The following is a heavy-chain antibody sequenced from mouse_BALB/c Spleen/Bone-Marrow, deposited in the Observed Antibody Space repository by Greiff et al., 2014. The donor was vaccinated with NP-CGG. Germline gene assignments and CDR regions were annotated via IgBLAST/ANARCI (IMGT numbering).Heavy chain of an antibody. CDR1: GFNIKDTY. D-gene: IGHD1-1*01. Sequence: DVKLVESGAELAKPGASVKLSCTASGFNIKDTYMHWVKQRPERGLEWIGRIDPANGDTKYDPKFQGKATITADTSSNTAYLQLSSLTSEDTAVYYCTKPSFYYGSSYWYFDVWGAGTTVTVSS. J-gene: IGHJ1*01. CDR3: TKPSFYYGSSYWYFDV. V-gene: IGHV14-3*02. CDR2: IDPANGDT.